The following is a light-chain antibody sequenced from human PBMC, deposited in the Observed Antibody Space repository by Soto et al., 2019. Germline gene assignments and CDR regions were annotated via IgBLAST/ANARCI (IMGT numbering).Light chain of an antibody. J-gene: IGLJ2*01. CDR3: CSYAGSATSV. Sequence: QSALTQPPSASGSPGQSVTISCTGTSSDVGGYNYVSWYQQHPGKAPKLMIYGGNNRPSGVSNRFSGSKSGNTASLTISGLQAEDEADYYCCSYAGSATSVFGGGTQLTVL. CDR1: SSDVGGYNY. CDR2: GGN. V-gene: IGLV2-8*01.